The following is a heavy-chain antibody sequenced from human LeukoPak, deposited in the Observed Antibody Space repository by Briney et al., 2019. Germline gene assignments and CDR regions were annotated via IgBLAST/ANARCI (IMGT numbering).Heavy chain of an antibody. Sequence: GGSLRLSCAASGFTASSNYMSWVRQAPGKGLEGVSVIYTDGSTHYADSVKGRFTISRDNSKNTLYLQMNSLRAEDTAVYFCARQLGVRYGMDVWGQGTTVTVSS. J-gene: IGHJ6*02. CDR2: IYTDGST. V-gene: IGHV3-53*01. CDR1: GFTASSNY. D-gene: IGHD7-27*01. CDR3: ARQLGVRYGMDV.